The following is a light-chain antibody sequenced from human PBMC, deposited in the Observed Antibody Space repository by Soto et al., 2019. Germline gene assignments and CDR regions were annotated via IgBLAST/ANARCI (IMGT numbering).Light chain of an antibody. CDR3: QQYGSWT. J-gene: IGKJ1*01. V-gene: IGKV3-20*01. CDR1: QTISSNY. Sequence: EIVLTQSPGTLSVSPGERATLSCRASQTISSNYLAWYQQKPGQAPRLLIYGTSSRATGIPDRFSGSGSGTDLTLTISRLEPEESAIYYCQQYGSWTFGQGTKVEIK. CDR2: GTS.